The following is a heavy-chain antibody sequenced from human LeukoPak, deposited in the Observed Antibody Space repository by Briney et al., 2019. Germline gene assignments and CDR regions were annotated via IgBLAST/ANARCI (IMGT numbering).Heavy chain of an antibody. CDR1: GFTFSTYG. V-gene: IGHV3-23*01. Sequence: GGSLRLSCTASGFTFSTYGMTWVRQAPGKGLEWVSAISGSGDTTYYADSVKGRFTISRDNSKSTLYLQMNSLRAEDTAVYYCEALWGSGSYYYDYWGQGILVTVSS. J-gene: IGHJ4*02. CDR3: EALWGSGSYYYDY. CDR2: ISGSGDTT. D-gene: IGHD3-10*01.